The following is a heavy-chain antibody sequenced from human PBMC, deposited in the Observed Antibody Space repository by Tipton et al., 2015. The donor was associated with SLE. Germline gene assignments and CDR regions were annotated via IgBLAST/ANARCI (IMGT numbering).Heavy chain of an antibody. Sequence: TLSLTCTVSGGSISSSSYYWGWIRQPPGKGLEWIGYIYYSGSTYYNPSLKSRVTISVDTSKNQFSLKLSSVTAADTAVYYCASRHELRTPDYWGQGTLVTVSS. J-gene: IGHJ4*02. V-gene: IGHV4-31*03. D-gene: IGHD7-27*01. CDR3: ASRHELRTPDY. CDR2: IYYSGST. CDR1: GGSISSSSYY.